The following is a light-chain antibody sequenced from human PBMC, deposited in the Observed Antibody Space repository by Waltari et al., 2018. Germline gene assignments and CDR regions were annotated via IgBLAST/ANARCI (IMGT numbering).Light chain of an antibody. J-gene: IGKJ3*01. V-gene: IGKV1-5*03. CDR2: KAS. CDR3: QHYNSFSALFT. Sequence: DIQMTQSPSTVSASVGDRVTIICRASQSISRWLAWYQQKPGKAPKLLIHKASSLQSGVPSRFSGSGSGTEFTLNITSLQPDDFATYYCQHYNSFSALFTFGPGTQVDIK. CDR1: QSISRW.